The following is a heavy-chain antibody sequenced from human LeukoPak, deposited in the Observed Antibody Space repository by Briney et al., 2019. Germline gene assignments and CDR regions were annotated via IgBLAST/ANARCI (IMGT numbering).Heavy chain of an antibody. Sequence: GASVKVSCKASGYTFTSYGISWVRQAPGQGLEWMGWISAYNGNTNYAQKLQGRVTMTTDTSTSTAYMELRSLRSDDTAVYYCARDLAGDTPMHLDYWGQGTLVTVSS. CDR3: ARDLAGDTPMHLDY. CDR1: GYTFTSYG. J-gene: IGHJ4*02. D-gene: IGHD7-27*01. CDR2: ISAYNGNT. V-gene: IGHV1-18*01.